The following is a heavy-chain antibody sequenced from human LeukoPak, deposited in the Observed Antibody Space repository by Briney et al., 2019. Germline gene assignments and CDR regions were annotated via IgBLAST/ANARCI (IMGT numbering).Heavy chain of an antibody. CDR3: ARRAGEYSHPYDY. V-gene: IGHV3-53*01. CDR2: IYSGGNT. Sequence: GGSLRLSCTVSGFTVSSNSMSWVRQAPGKGLKWVSFIYSGGNTHSSDSVHGRFTISRDNSKNTLYLQMNSLRADDTAVYYCARRAGEYSHPYDYWGQGTLVTVSS. D-gene: IGHD4-17*01. CDR1: GFTVSSNS. J-gene: IGHJ4*02.